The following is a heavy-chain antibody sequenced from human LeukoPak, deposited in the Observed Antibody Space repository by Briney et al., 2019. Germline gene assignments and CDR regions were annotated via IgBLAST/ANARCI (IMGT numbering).Heavy chain of an antibody. V-gene: IGHV3-23*01. CDR2: ISGSGGST. J-gene: IGHJ4*02. Sequence: GGSLRLSCAASGFTFSSYAMSWVRQAPGKGLEWASAISGSGGSTYYADSVKGRFTISRDNSKNTLYLQMNSLRAEDTAVYYCAAMDRWWGDYWGQGTLVTVSS. CDR3: AAMDRWWGDY. CDR1: GFTFSSYA. D-gene: IGHD5-18*01.